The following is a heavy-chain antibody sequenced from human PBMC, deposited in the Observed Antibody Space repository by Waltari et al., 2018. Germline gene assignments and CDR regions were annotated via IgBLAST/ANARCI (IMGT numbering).Heavy chain of an antibody. V-gene: IGHV4-61*02. CDR3: ARYFVLPETSTYYFDF. D-gene: IGHD1-1*01. CDR1: GGSISSGGYF. J-gene: IGHJ4*02. CDR2: ISHRGNS. Sequence: QVQLQESGPGLVKPSQTLSLTCTVSGGSISSGGYFWSWIRQPPGKRPEWIGDISHRGNSNYNPSLKSRVTMSVDASKTQFSLNLTSVTAADTAVYYCARYFVLPETSTYYFDFWGQGTLATVSS.